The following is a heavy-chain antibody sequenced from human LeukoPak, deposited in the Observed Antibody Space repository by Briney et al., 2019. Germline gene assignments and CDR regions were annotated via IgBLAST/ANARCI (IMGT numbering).Heavy chain of an antibody. D-gene: IGHD2-2*01. CDR3: ARDECSSTSCYRTKGVDY. CDR2: ISYDGSNK. J-gene: IGHJ4*02. V-gene: IGHV3-30-3*01. CDR1: GFTFSSYA. Sequence: GGSLRLSCAASGFTFSSYAVHWVRQAPGKGLEWAAVISYDGSNKYYADSVKGRFTISRDNSKNTLYLQMNSLRAEDTAMYYCARDECSSTSCYRTKGVDYWGQGTLVTVSS.